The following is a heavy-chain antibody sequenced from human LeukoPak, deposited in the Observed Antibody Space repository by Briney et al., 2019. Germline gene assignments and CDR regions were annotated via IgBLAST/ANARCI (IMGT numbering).Heavy chain of an antibody. CDR3: ARARITMVRGGNWFDP. CDR2: INPNSGGT. CDR1: GYTFTGYY. Sequence: ASVKVSCKASGYTFTGYYMHWVRQAPGQGLELMGWINPNSGGTNYAKKFQGRVTMTRDTSISTAYMELSRLRSDDTAVYYCARARITMVRGGNWFDPWGQGTLVTVSS. V-gene: IGHV1-2*02. J-gene: IGHJ5*02. D-gene: IGHD3-10*01.